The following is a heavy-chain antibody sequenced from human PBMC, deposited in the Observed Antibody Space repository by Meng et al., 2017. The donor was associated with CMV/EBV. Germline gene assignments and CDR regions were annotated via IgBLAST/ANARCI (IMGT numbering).Heavy chain of an antibody. CDR1: GFTFSSYS. Sequence: GGSLRLSCAASGFTFSSYSMNWVRQAPGKGLEWVSYISSSSSTIYYADSVKGRFTISRDNAKNSLYLQMNSLRAEDTAVYYCARYPFGSHVYDSSGYGMDVWGQGTTVTVSS. V-gene: IGHV3-48*04. J-gene: IGHJ6*02. CDR3: ARYPFGSHVYDSSGYGMDV. CDR2: ISSSSSTI. D-gene: IGHD3-22*01.